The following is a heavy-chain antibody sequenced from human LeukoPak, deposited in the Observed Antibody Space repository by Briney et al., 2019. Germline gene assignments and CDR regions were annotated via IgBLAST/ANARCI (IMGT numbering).Heavy chain of an antibody. Sequence: PGRSLRLSCAASGFTFSSYGMHWVRQAPGKGLEWVAVISYDGSNKYYADSVKGRLTISRDNSKNTLYLQMNSLRAEDTAVYYCANGIVATTLFDYWGQGTLVTVSS. J-gene: IGHJ4*02. CDR3: ANGIVATTLFDY. D-gene: IGHD5-12*01. CDR2: ISYDGSNK. CDR1: GFTFSSYG. V-gene: IGHV3-30*18.